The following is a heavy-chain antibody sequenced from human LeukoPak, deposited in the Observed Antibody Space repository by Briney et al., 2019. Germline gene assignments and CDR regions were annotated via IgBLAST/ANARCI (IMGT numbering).Heavy chain of an antibody. J-gene: IGHJ6*03. CDR2: IIPIFGTA. CDR1: GGTFSSYA. D-gene: IGHD2-2*01. CDR3: ASSPPTSSYYYYYMDV. V-gene: IGHV1-69*13. Sequence: SVKVSCKASGGTFSSYAISWVRQAPGQGLEWMGGIIPIFGTANYAQKFQGRVTITADESTSTAYMELSSLRSEDTAVYYWASSPPTSSYYYYYMDVWGKGTTVTVSS.